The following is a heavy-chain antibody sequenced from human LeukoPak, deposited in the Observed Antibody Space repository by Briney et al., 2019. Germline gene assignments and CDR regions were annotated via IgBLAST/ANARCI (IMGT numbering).Heavy chain of an antibody. D-gene: IGHD4-11*01. CDR2: ISGSSPVI. CDR1: GFTFSSCG. V-gene: IGHV3-48*01. CDR3: ARDRTVTHAFDY. J-gene: IGHJ4*02. Sequence: GGSLRLSCAASGFTFSSCGMHWVRQAPGKGLEWVSYISGSSPVIYYADSVKGRFTISRDNAKNSLYLQMNSLRAEDTAVYYCARDRTVTHAFDYWGQGTLVTVSS.